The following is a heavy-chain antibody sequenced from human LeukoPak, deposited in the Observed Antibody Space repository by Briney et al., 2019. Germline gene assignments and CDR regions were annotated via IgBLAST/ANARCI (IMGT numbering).Heavy chain of an antibody. CDR2: ISHSRST. CDR3: ARDLTGGSSWYQFYFDY. D-gene: IGHD6-13*01. J-gene: IGHJ4*02. CDR1: GYSISSNYY. Sequence: SETLSLTCTVSGYSISSNYYCGWLRPPPGKGLEWIGIISHSRSTYYNPSLKSRVTISVDTAKNQFSLKLSTLTAPDTAVYYCARDLTGGSSWYQFYFDYWGEGTLVTVS. V-gene: IGHV4-38-2*02.